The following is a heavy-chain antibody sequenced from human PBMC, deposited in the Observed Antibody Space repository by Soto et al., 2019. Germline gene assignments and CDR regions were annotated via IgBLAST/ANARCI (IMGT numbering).Heavy chain of an antibody. CDR1: VGAISSSNW. CDR3: ARGEGIAAAGTPDY. CDR2: IYPSGST. J-gene: IGHJ4*02. Sequence: QVPLQASGPGLVKPSGTLSLTCAVSVGAISSSNWWSWVRQPPGKGLEWIGEIYPSGSTNYNPSLKSRVTISVDKSKNQFSLKLSSVTAADTAVYYCARGEGIAAAGTPDYWGQGTLVTVSS. D-gene: IGHD6-13*01. V-gene: IGHV4-4*02.